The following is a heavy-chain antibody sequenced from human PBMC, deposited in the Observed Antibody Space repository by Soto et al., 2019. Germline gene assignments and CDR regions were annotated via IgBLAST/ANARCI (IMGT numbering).Heavy chain of an antibody. V-gene: IGHV5-51*01. CDR1: GYSYTSYW. Sequence: PGESLKISCKGSGYSYTSYWIGWVRQMPGKGLEWMGIIYPGDSDTRYSPSFQGQVTISADKSISTAYLQWSSLKASDTAMYYCARTSAAGKYYYGMDVWGQGTTVTVSS. J-gene: IGHJ6*02. D-gene: IGHD6-13*01. CDR2: IYPGDSDT. CDR3: ARTSAAGKYYYGMDV.